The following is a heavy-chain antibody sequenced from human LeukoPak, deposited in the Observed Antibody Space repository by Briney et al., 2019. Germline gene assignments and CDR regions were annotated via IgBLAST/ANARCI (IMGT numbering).Heavy chain of an antibody. CDR3: AELGITMIGGV. CDR1: GFTFSSYG. V-gene: IGHV3-30*18. Sequence: GALRLSCAASGFTFSSYGMHWVRQAPGKGLEWVAVISYDGSNKYYGDSVKGRFTISRDNAKNSLYLQMNSLRAEDTAVYYCAELGITMIGGVWGKGTTVTISS. D-gene: IGHD3-10*02. J-gene: IGHJ6*04. CDR2: ISYDGSNK.